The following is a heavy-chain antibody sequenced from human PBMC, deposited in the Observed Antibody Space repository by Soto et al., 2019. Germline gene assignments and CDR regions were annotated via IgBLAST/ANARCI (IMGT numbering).Heavy chain of an antibody. V-gene: IGHV5-51*01. CDR1: GYSFTSDW. CDR2: IYPGDSDT. Sequence: PGESLKISCKGSGYSFTSDWIGWVRQMPGKGLEWMGIIYPGDSDTRYSPSFQGQVTISADKSISTAYLQWSSLKASDTAMYYCARQSGLYCSGGSCHSHHMDVPGKHTNVPVS. CDR3: ARQSGLYCSGGSCHSHHMDV. D-gene: IGHD2-15*01. J-gene: IGHJ6*03.